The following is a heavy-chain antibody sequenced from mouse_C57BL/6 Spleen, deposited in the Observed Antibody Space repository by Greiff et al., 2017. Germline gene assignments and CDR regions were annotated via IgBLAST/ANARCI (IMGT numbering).Heavy chain of an antibody. D-gene: IGHD1-1*01. Sequence: VQGVESGAELVRPGTSVKMSCKASGYTFTNYWIGWAKQRPGHGLEWIGDIYPGGGYTNYNEKFKGKATLTADKSSSTAYMQFSSLTSEDSAIYYCARSPLNYYGSSFFDYWGQGTTLTVSS. CDR1: GYTFTNYW. V-gene: IGHV1-63*01. CDR2: IYPGGGYT. J-gene: IGHJ2*01. CDR3: ARSPLNYYGSSFFDY.